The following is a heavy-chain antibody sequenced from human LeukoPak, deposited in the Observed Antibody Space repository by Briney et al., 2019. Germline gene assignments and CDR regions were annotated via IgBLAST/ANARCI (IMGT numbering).Heavy chain of an antibody. Sequence: SETLSLTCTVSGGSISSYYWSWIRQPPGKGLEWIGYIYYSGSTNYNPSLKSRVTISVDTSKNQLSLKLSSVTAADTAVYYCARQGSGTYYYDSSGSPFFDYWGQGTLVTVSS. V-gene: IGHV4-59*08. J-gene: IGHJ4*02. CDR3: ARQGSGTYYYDSSGSPFFDY. CDR1: GGSISSYY. D-gene: IGHD3-22*01. CDR2: IYYSGST.